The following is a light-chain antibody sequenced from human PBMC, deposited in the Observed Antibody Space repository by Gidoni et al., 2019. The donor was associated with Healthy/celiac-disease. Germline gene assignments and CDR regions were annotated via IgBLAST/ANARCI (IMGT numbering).Light chain of an antibody. CDR3: QQYNSYRT. CDR2: KAS. Sequence: DIQMTQSPSTLSASVGDRVTIPCRDSQSISSWLAWYQQKPGKAPKLLIYKASSLESGVPSRFSGSGSGTEFTLTISSLQPDDFATYYCQQYNSYRTFGQXTKVEIK. CDR1: QSISSW. V-gene: IGKV1-5*03. J-gene: IGKJ1*01.